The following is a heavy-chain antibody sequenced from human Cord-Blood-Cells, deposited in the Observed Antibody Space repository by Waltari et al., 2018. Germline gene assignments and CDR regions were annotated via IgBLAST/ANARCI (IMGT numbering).Heavy chain of an antibody. CDR2: MNPNSGNT. V-gene: IGHV1-8*01. CDR3: ARGGPNYYGSGSDAFDI. CDR1: GYTFTSYE. J-gene: IGHJ3*02. D-gene: IGHD3-10*01. Sequence: QVQLVQSGAEVKKPGASVKVSCKASGYTFTSYEINRVRQATVSGLEWMGWMNPNSGNTGYAQKFQGRVTMTRNTSISTAYMGLSSLRSEDTAVYYCARGGPNYYGSGSDAFDIWGQGTMVTVSS.